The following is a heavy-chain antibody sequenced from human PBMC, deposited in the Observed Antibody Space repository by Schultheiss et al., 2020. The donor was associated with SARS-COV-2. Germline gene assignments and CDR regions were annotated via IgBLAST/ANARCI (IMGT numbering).Heavy chain of an antibody. Sequence: SETLSLTCAVYGGSFSGYYWSWIRQPPGKGLEWIGYIYYSGSTNYNPSLKSRVTISVDTSKNQFSLKLSSVTAADTAVYYCASIGYCSGGSCSPRGWGQGTLVTVSS. CDR1: GGSFSGYY. J-gene: IGHJ4*02. CDR2: IYYSGST. D-gene: IGHD2-15*01. V-gene: IGHV4-59*08. CDR3: ASIGYCSGGSCSPRG.